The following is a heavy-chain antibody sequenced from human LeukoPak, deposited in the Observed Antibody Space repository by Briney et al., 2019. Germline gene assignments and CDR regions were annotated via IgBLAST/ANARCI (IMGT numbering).Heavy chain of an antibody. V-gene: IGHV4-4*02. D-gene: IGHD4-17*01. J-gene: IGHJ4*02. CDR1: GDSISGNQW. CDR3: ARMSPRLRRLTVTTSKGFDY. Sequence: SETLSLTCAVSGDSISGNQWWSWLRQPPGKGLEWIGEINDSGSTNYNPSLKSRATISVDTSKNQFSLKLSSVTAADTAVYYCARMSPRLRRLTVTTSKGFDYWGQGTLVTVSS. CDR2: INDSGST.